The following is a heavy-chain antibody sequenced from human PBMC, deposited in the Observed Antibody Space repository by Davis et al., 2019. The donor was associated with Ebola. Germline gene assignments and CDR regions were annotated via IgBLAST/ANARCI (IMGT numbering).Heavy chain of an antibody. CDR2: IYYSGST. CDR1: GGSISSSSYS. V-gene: IGHV4-39*01. Sequence: MPSETLSLTCTVSGGSISSSSYSWDWIRQPPGKGLEWIGSIYYSGSTYYNPSLKSRVTMSVDTSKNQFSLKLSSVTAADTAVYYCARRAPYYDTWGQGTLVTVSS. CDR3: ARRAPYYDT. D-gene: IGHD3-16*01. J-gene: IGHJ4*02.